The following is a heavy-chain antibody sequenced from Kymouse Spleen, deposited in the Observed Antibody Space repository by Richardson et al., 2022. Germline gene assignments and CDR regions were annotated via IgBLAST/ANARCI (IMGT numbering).Heavy chain of an antibody. D-gene: IGHD3-10*01. CDR3: ARRGYGSGSYYYYYGMDV. CDR2: IYHSGST. CDR1: GGSISSSNW. Sequence: QVQLQESGPGLVKPSGTLSLTCAVSGGSISSSNWWSWVRQPPGKGLEWIGEIYHSGSTNYNPSLKSRVTISVDKSKNQFSLKLSSVTAADTAVYYCARRGYGSGSYYYYYGMDVWGQGTTVTVSS. V-gene: IGHV4-4*02. J-gene: IGHJ6*02.